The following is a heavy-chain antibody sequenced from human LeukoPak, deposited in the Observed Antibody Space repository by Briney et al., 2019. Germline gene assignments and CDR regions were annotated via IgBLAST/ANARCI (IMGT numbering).Heavy chain of an antibody. Sequence: SETLSLTCAISGGSFTDYYWSWIRQPPGKGLEWIGDINDSGSTNSSPSLKSRVVISLDTSKSQLSLKLSPVTAADTATYFCARAGRGTLSRALDYWGQGTLVTVSS. D-gene: IGHD1-1*01. V-gene: IGHV4-34*01. CDR2: INDSGST. CDR3: ARAGRGTLSRALDY. J-gene: IGHJ4*02. CDR1: GGSFTDYY.